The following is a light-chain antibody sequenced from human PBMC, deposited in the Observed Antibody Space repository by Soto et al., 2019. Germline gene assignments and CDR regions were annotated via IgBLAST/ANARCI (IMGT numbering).Light chain of an antibody. CDR3: SSYTISNTLPFV. J-gene: IGLJ1*01. V-gene: IGLV2-14*01. CDR2: EVT. CDR1: RRDVGGYNY. Sequence: VLAQPASVSGSPGQSITISCTGTRRDVGGYNYVSWYQQYPGKSPKLLIYEVTHRPSGVSNRFSGSKSGNTASLTISGLQAEDEADYYCSSYTISNTLPFVFGTGTKVTVL.